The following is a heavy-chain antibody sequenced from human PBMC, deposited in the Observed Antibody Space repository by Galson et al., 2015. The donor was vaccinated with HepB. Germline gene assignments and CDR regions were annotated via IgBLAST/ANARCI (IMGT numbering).Heavy chain of an antibody. Sequence: ETLSLTCTVSGGSISSYYWSWIRQPPGKGLEWIGYIYYSGSTNYNPSLKSRVTISVDTSKNQFSLKLSSVTAADTAVYYCARTIWGVDTAMGDNWFDPWGQGTLVTVSS. CDR1: GGSISSYY. J-gene: IGHJ5*02. CDR2: IYYSGST. CDR3: ARTIWGVDTAMGDNWFDP. D-gene: IGHD5-18*01. V-gene: IGHV4-59*01.